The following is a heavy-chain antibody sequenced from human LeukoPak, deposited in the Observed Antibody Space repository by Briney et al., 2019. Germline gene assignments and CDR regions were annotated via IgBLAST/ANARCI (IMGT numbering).Heavy chain of an antibody. V-gene: IGHV1-2*06. J-gene: IGHJ4*02. CDR2: INPNSGGT. CDR3: ARDTVTTNPSPSFDY. Sequence: ASVKVSCKASGYTFTGYYMHWVRQAPGQGLEWMGRINPNSGGTNYAQKFQGRVTMTRDTSISTAYMELSRLRSDDTAVYYCARDTVTTNPSPSFDYWGQGTLVTVPS. D-gene: IGHD4-17*01. CDR1: GYTFTGYY.